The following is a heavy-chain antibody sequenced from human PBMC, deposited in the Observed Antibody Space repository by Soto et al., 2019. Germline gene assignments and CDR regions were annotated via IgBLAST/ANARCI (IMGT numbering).Heavy chain of an antibody. J-gene: IGHJ4*02. D-gene: IGHD6-13*01. CDR3: ARDTLAAAGTMDY. CDR2: INAGNGNT. Sequence: GASVKVSCKASGYTFTSYAMHWVRQAPGQRLEWMGWINAGNGNTKYSQKFQGRVTITRDTSASTAYMELSSLRSEDTAVYYCARDTLAAAGTMDYWGQGTLVTVSS. V-gene: IGHV1-3*01. CDR1: GYTFTSYA.